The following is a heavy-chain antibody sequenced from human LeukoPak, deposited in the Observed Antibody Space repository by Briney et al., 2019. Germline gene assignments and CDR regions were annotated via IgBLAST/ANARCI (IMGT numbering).Heavy chain of an antibody. CDR2: IYSGGGT. D-gene: IGHD1-14*01. CDR3: ARNQRRLDY. CDR1: GFTVSTNY. V-gene: IGHV3-66*01. J-gene: IGHJ4*02. Sequence: GGSLRLSCAASGFTVSTNYMSWVRQAPGKGLEWVSLIYSGGGTYYADSVRGRFTLSRDNSRNTLYLQMNSLRVEDTAVYYCARNQRRLDYWGQGTLVTVSS.